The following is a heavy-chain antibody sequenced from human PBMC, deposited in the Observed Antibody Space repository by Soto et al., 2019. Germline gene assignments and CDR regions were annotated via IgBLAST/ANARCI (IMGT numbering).Heavy chain of an antibody. CDR1: GFSLSSYGMG. D-gene: IGHD4-17*01. Sequence: QITLKESGPPLVRPAQTLTLTCGFSGFSLSSYGMGVPWIRQPPGKALEWLALIYWDDDKRYSPSLKDSLAISKDTSSNQVVLTITNMDPGDTATYFCAHAGDYDLLTFDHWGPGTLVTVSS. CDR2: IYWDDDK. V-gene: IGHV2-5*02. CDR3: AHAGDYDLLTFDH. J-gene: IGHJ4*02.